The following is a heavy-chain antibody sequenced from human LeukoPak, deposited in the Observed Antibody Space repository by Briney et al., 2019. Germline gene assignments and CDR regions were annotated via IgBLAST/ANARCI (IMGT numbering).Heavy chain of an antibody. Sequence: PSETLSLTCTVSDGSISSYYWSWIRQPPGKGLEWIGYIYYSGSTYYNPSLKSRVTISVDRSKNQFSLKLSSVTAADTAVYYCARAGDSSGWYWGSFFPWGQGTLVTVSS. CDR2: IYYSGST. D-gene: IGHD6-19*01. CDR1: DGSISSYY. CDR3: ARAGDSSGWYWGSFFP. V-gene: IGHV4-59*12. J-gene: IGHJ5*02.